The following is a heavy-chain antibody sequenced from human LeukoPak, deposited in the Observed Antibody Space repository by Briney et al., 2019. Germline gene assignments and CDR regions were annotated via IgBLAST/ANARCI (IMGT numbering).Heavy chain of an antibody. V-gene: IGHV1-18*01. D-gene: IGHD1-26*01. CDR2: ISAYNGNT. CDR3: ARKDPSPKWEQVMGDY. J-gene: IGHJ4*02. CDR1: GYTFTSYG. Sequence: GASVKVSCKASGYTFTSYGISWVRQAPGQGLEWMGWISAYNGNTNYAQKLQGRVTMTTDTSTSTAYMELRSLRSDDTAVYYCARKDPSPKWEQVMGDYWGQGTLVTVSS.